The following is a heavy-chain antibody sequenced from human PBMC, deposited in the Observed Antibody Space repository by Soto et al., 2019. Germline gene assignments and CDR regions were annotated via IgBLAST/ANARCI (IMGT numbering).Heavy chain of an antibody. Sequence: GGSLRLSCAASGFTFSSYAMSWVRQAPGKGLEWVSAISGSGGSTYYTDSVKGRFTISRDNSKNTLYLQMNSLRAEDTAVYYCAKGGSFAWDYYYYMDVWGKGTTVTVSS. CDR3: AKGGSFAWDYYYYMDV. CDR1: GFTFSSYA. CDR2: ISGSGGST. D-gene: IGHD3-16*01. V-gene: IGHV3-23*01. J-gene: IGHJ6*03.